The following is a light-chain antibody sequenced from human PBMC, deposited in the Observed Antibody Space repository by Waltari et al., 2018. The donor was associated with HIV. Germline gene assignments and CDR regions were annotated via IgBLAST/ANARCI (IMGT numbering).Light chain of an antibody. CDR3: QAWNSSTHVV. J-gene: IGLJ2*01. CDR2: QDT. Sequence: SYELTQPPSLSVSPGQTASITCSGDKLGDKYACRYQQTPGQSPVMVIYQDTKRPSGIPGRFAGSNAGNTATLTISGTQAMDEADYYCQAWNSSTHVVFGGGTKLTVL. CDR1: KLGDKY. V-gene: IGLV3-1*01.